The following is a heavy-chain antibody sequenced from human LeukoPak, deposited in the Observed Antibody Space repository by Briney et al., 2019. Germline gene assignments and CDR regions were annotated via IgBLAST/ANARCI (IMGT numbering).Heavy chain of an antibody. Sequence: GGSLRLSCAASGFTFSSYEMNWVRQAPGNALEWASYISSSGSIIYYADSVKGRFTISRDNAKNSLYLQMSSLRAEDTAVYYCARSVVVITSYYGMDVWGQGTTVTVSS. CDR3: ARSVVVITSYYGMDV. CDR2: ISSSGSII. CDR1: GFTFSSYE. D-gene: IGHD3-22*01. V-gene: IGHV3-48*03. J-gene: IGHJ6*02.